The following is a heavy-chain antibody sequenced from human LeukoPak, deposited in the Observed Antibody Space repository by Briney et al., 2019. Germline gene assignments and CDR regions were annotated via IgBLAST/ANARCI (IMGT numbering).Heavy chain of an antibody. V-gene: IGHV1-8*01. CDR3: ARGRHPGPTWISEY. CDR1: EYTFTSYD. Sequence: ASVKVSRKASEYTFTSYDINWLRQATGQGREWMGWMNPNSGNTGYAQKFQGRVTMTRNTSISTAYMELSSLTFEDTAVYYCARGRHPGPTWISEYWGQGTLVTVSS. CDR2: MNPNSGNT. J-gene: IGHJ4*02. D-gene: IGHD5-12*01.